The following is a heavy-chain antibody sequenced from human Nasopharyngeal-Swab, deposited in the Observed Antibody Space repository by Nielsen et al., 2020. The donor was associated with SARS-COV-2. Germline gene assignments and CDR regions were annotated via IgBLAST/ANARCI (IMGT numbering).Heavy chain of an antibody. J-gene: IGHJ6*02. V-gene: IGHV5-51*01. Sequence: GEYLKISCQGSGYSFTSYWIGWVRQMPGKGLEWMGIIYPGGSDTRYSPSFQGHVTISADKSISTAYLQWSSLKASDTAMYYCASSSTTKADINYGDYFGSPQYYYGMDVWGQGTTVTVSS. CDR1: GYSFTSYW. CDR2: IYPGGSDT. CDR3: ASSSTTKADINYGDYFGSPQYYYGMDV. D-gene: IGHD4-17*01.